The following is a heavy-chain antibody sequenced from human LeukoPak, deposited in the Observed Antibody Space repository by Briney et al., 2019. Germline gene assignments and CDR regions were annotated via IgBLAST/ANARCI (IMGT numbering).Heavy chain of an antibody. CDR2: IRYDGSNK. J-gene: IGHJ4*02. D-gene: IGHD3-22*01. CDR3: AKDPGSYYYDSSGYYGY. V-gene: IGHV3-30*02. Sequence: PGGSLRLSCAASGFTFSSYGMHWVRQAPGKGLEWVAFIRYDGSNKYYADSVKGRFTISRDNSKNTLYLQMNSLRAEDTAVYYCAKDPGSYYYDSSGYYGYWGQGTLVTVSS. CDR1: GFTFSSYG.